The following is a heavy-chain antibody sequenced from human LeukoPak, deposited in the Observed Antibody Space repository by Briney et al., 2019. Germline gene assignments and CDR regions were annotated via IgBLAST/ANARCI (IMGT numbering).Heavy chain of an antibody. CDR3: AKDPNGDYIGAFDFQR. Sequence: GGSLRLSCAGSGFSFSNYAMIWVRQAPGKGLEWVSAITGSGGNRFCAGSVKGRFTISRDNSRNTLYLQMDSLRGDDTAVYYCAKDPNGDYIGAFDFQRWGQGTQVTVSS. CDR2: ITGSGGNR. J-gene: IGHJ1*01. V-gene: IGHV3-23*01. CDR1: GFSFSNYA. D-gene: IGHD4-17*01.